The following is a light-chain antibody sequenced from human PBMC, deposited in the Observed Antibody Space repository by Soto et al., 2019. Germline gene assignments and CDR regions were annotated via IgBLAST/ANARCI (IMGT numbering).Light chain of an antibody. V-gene: IGKV1-9*01. CDR1: QGISSY. CDR3: QQLDSYPLT. CDR2: AAS. Sequence: DIQLTQSPSFLSASVGDRVTITCRASQGISSYLVWYQQKPGKAPKPLIYAASTLQSGVPSRFSGSGSGTEFTLTISSPQPEDFATYYCQQLDSYPLTFGPGTTVDIK. J-gene: IGKJ3*01.